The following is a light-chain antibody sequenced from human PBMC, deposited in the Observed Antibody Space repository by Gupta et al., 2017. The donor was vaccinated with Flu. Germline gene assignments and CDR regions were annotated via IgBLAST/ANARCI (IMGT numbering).Light chain of an antibody. CDR1: SSDVGGYNY. CDR2: EVS. CDR3: SSYTSTNTPVI. J-gene: IGLJ2*01. Sequence: QSALTQPASVSGSPGQSITISCTGTSSDVGGYNYVSWYQQHPGKAPKLMIYEVSNRPSGVSNRFSGSKSGNTASLTISGLQAEDEADYHCSSYTSTNTPVIFGGGTKLTVL. V-gene: IGLV2-14*01.